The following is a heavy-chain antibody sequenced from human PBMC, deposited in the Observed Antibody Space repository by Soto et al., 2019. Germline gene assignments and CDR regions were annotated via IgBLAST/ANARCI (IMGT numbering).Heavy chain of an antibody. V-gene: IGHV3-33*01. CDR2: IWYDGSNK. Sequence: GGSLRLSCAASGFTFSSYGMHWVRQAPGKGLEWVAVIWYDGSNKYYADSVKGRFTISRDNSKNTLYLQMNSLRAEDTAVYYCARFDRATKDYYYGMDVWGQGTTVTVSS. CDR3: ARFDRATKDYYYGMDV. J-gene: IGHJ6*02. CDR1: GFTFSSYG. D-gene: IGHD5-12*01.